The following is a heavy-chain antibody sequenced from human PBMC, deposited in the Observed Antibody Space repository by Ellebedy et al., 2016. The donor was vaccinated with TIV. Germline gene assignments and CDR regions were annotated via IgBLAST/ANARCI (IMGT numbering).Heavy chain of an antibody. D-gene: IGHD5-12*01. Sequence: GESLKISCAASGFTFSNYWMHWVRQAPGKGLVWVSRIYNDGSSTSYADSVEGRFTISRDNAKSALYLQMNNLRAEDTAVYYCARDTYRGHDYWGQGTLVTVSS. CDR3: ARDTYRGHDY. CDR2: IYNDGSST. V-gene: IGHV3-74*01. J-gene: IGHJ4*02. CDR1: GFTFSNYW.